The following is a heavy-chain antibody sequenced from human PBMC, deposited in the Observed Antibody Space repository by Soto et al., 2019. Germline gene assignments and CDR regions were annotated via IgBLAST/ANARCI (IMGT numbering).Heavy chain of an antibody. V-gene: IGHV4-59*01. Sequence: SETLSLTCTVSGGSISSYYWSWIRQPPGKGLEWIGYIYYSGSTNYNPSLKSRVTISVDTSKNQFSLKLSSVTAADTAVYYCARDRYGGYDYWGQGTLVTVSS. CDR2: IYYSGST. D-gene: IGHD5-12*01. CDR3: ARDRYGGYDY. J-gene: IGHJ4*02. CDR1: GGSISSYY.